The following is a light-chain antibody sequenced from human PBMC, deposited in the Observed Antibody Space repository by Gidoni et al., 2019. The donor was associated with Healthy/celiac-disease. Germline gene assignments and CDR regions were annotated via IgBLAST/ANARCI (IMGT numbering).Light chain of an antibody. CDR1: PSVSSN. J-gene: IGKJ2*01. Sequence: EIVMTQSQATLSVSPGERATLSCCASPSVSSNLAWYQQKPGQAPMLHIYGAYTRATGIPARFSGSGSGTELTLTISSLRSEDFAVYYCQQYNNWPPEYTFGQXTKLEIK. CDR3: QQYNNWPPEYT. CDR2: GAY. V-gene: IGKV3-15*01.